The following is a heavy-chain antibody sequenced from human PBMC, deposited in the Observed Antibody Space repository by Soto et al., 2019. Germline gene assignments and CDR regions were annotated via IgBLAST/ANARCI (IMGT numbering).Heavy chain of an antibody. J-gene: IGHJ4*02. CDR1: GFTFSNAW. CDR3: TTPYSSSARIDY. D-gene: IGHD6-6*01. Sequence: SGGSLRLSCAASGFTFSNAWMSWVRQAPGKGLEWVGRIKSKTDGGTTDYAAPVKGRFTISRDDSKNTLYLQMNSLKAEDTAVYYCTTPYSSSARIDYWGQGTLVTVSS. CDR2: IKSKTDGGTT. V-gene: IGHV3-15*01.